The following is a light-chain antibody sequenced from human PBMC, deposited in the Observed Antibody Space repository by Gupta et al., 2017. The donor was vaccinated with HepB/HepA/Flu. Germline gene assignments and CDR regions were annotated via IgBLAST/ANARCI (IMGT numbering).Light chain of an antibody. CDR3: QQSFSVPQA. J-gene: IGKJ1*01. V-gene: IGKV1-39*01. CDR2: AAS. Sequence: DIKMTQSPSSLSASVGDRVTITCRASQTIRSYLNWYQQKPGKAPKVLIYAASSLQSGVPSRFSGSGSGTDFTLTISGLQPEDCATYYCQQSFSVPQAFGQGTKVEIK. CDR1: QTIRSY.